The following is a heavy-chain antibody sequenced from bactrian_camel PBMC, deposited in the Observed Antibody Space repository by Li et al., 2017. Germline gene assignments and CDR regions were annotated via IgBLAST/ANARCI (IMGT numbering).Heavy chain of an antibody. CDR2: VDFEGDA. CDR3: AESGGQLGRWCYEFPVNWVSWLYN. J-gene: IGHJ4*01. D-gene: IGHD3*01. CDR1: GATYSSYC. V-gene: IGHV3S55*01. Sequence: HVQLVESGGGSVQAGGSLRLSCAASGATYSSYCMAWYRQTPGKEREAVAAVDFEGDADHTDSVRGRFFASRDNAKNTLYLHMNNLKPEDTAMYHCAESGGQLGRWCYEFPVNWVSWLYNWGQGTQVTVS.